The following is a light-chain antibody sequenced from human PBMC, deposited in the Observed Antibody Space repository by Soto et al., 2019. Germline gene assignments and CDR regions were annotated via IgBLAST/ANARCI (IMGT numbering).Light chain of an antibody. CDR3: QSYDSSLSGYVV. J-gene: IGLJ2*01. CDR2: GNS. V-gene: IGLV1-40*01. CDR1: SSNIGAGYD. Sequence: QSVLTQPPSVSGAPGQRVTISCTGSSSNIGAGYDVHWYQQRPGTAPKLLIYGNSNRPSGVPDRFSGSKSDTSASLAITGLQAEDEADYYCQSYDSSLSGYVVFGGGTKLTVL.